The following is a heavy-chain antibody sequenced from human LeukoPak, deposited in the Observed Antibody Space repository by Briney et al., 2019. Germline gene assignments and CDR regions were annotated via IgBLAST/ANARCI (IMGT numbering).Heavy chain of an antibody. J-gene: IGHJ4*02. Sequence: ASVKVSCKASGYTFTGYYMHWVRQAPGQGLEWMGWINPNSGGTNYAQKFQGRVTMTRDTSISTAYMELSRLRSDDTAVYYCASSGRPYYYDSSGYYPDYWGQGTLVTVSS. D-gene: IGHD3-22*01. V-gene: IGHV1-2*02. CDR2: INPNSGGT. CDR1: GYTFTGYY. CDR3: ASSGRPYYYDSSGYYPDY.